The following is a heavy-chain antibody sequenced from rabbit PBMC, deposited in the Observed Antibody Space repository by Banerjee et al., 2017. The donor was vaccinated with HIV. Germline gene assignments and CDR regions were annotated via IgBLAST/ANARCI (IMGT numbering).Heavy chain of an antibody. CDR3: ARAGSSAYIEFNL. CDR2: IYIGYSGST. D-gene: IGHD8-1*01. J-gene: IGHJ4*01. V-gene: IGHV1S43*01. Sequence: QEQLVESGGGLVQPEGSLTLTCTASGFSFSSSYYMCWVRQAPGKGLELIACIYIGYSGSTYYASWAKGRFTITRSTSLNTVDLKMTSLTAADTATYFCARAGSSAYIEFNLWGPGTLVTVS. CDR1: GFSFSSSYY.